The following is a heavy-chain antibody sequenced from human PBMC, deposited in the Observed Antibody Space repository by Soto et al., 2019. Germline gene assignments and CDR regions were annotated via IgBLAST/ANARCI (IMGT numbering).Heavy chain of an antibody. CDR2: IYYSGST. CDR3: ARAYGSGSAYLDY. J-gene: IGHJ4*02. CDR1: GGSISSGGYY. V-gene: IGHV4-31*03. D-gene: IGHD3-10*01. Sequence: SETLSLTCTFSGGSISSGGYYWSWIRQHPGKGLEWIGYIYYSGSTYYNPSLKSRVTISVDTSKNQFSLKLSSVTAADTAVYYCARAYGSGSAYLDYWGQGTLVTVSS.